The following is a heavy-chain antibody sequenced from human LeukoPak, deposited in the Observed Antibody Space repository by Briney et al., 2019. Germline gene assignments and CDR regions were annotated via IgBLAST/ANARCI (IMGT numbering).Heavy chain of an antibody. J-gene: IGHJ4*02. CDR3: AREVGATQGDFDY. V-gene: IGHV1-46*01. CDR1: GYTFTSYY. CDR2: INSNGGST. Sequence: ASVKLSCKASGYTFTSYYMHWVRQAPGQGLEWMGIINSNGGSTSYAQKFQGRVTITRDTSTSTVYMELSSLRSEDTAVYYCAREVGATQGDFDYWGQGTLVTVSS. D-gene: IGHD1-26*01.